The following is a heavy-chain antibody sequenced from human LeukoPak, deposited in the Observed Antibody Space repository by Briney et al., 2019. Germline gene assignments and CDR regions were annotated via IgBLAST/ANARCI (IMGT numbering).Heavy chain of an antibody. J-gene: IGHJ4*02. D-gene: IGHD6-13*01. CDR3: ARAVAAAGTGYFDY. CDR2: IIPIFGTA. Sequence: ASVKVSCKASGGTFSSYAISWVRQAPGQGLEWMGGIIPIFGTANYAQKFQGRVTITADESTSTAYMELSSLRSEDTAVYYCARAVAAAGTGYFDYWGQGTLVTVSS. V-gene: IGHV1-69*13. CDR1: GGTFSSYA.